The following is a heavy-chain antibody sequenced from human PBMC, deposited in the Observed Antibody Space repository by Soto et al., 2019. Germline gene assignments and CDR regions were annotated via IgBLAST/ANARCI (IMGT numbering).Heavy chain of an antibody. CDR1: GYSFTSYW. V-gene: IGHV5-10-1*01. D-gene: IGHD3-22*01. J-gene: IGHJ4*02. CDR2: IDPSDSYT. CDR3: AGSYYYDSSGYLPGY. Sequence: PGESLKISCKGSGYSFTSYWISWVRQMPGKGLEWMGRIDPSDSYTNYSPSFQGHVTISADKSISTAYLQWSSLKASDTAMYYCAGSYYYDSSGYLPGYWGQGTLVTVSS.